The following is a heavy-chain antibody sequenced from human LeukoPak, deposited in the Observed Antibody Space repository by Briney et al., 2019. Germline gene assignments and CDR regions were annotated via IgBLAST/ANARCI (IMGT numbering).Heavy chain of an antibody. CDR1: GGSMSSYY. V-gene: IGHV4-59*01. CDR2: IYYRGST. CDR3: ARDWPYDDSETDAFDI. Sequence: SETLSLTCTVSGGSMSSYYWSWIRQPPGKGLGWIGYIYYRGSTNYNPSLKSRVTISLDTSKNQFSLKLRSVTAADTAVYYCARDWPYDDSETDAFDIWGQGTMVTVSS. J-gene: IGHJ3*02. D-gene: IGHD3-22*01.